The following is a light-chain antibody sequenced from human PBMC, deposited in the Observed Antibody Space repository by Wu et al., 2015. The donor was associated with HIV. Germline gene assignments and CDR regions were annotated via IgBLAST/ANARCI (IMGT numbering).Light chain of an antibody. CDR1: QIIATN. Sequence: EIVMTQSPATLSVSPGGRVTLSCRASQIIATNLAWYQQKPGQPPRLLIYDASTRATGFPARFSGGGSGTEFTLTINTLQSGDVAVLYCQQYNDWPQTFGQGPRWKS. CDR2: DAS. CDR3: QQYNDWPQT. V-gene: IGKV3-15*01. J-gene: IGKJ1*01.